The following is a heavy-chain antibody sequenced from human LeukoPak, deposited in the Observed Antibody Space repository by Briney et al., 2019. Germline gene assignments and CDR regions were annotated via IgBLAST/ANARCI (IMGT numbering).Heavy chain of an antibody. D-gene: IGHD6-19*01. V-gene: IGHV3-64D*06. J-gene: IGHJ4*02. CDR3: VKGIYSSGLYWDY. CDR1: GFTFSSYA. Sequence: GSLRLSCSASGFTFSSYAMHWVRQAPGKGLEYVSAISSNGGSTYYADSVKGRFTISRDNSKNTLYLQMSSLRAEDTAVYYCVKGIYSSGLYWDYWGQGTLVTVSS. CDR2: ISSNGGST.